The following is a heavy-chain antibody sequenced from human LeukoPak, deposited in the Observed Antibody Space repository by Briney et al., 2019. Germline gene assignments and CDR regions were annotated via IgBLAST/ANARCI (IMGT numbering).Heavy chain of an antibody. CDR2: VSETGGGT. D-gene: IGHD5-18*01. Sequence: PGGSLRLSCAVSGFSFSSYAMSWVRQAPGKGLEWVSTVSETGGGTYYADSVKGRFIISRDNSKNTLYLQMNSLRAEDTAVYYCAKENEKPTWIRLWSNWFDPWGQGTLVTVSS. J-gene: IGHJ5*02. V-gene: IGHV3-23*01. CDR1: GFSFSSYA. CDR3: AKENEKPTWIRLWSNWFDP.